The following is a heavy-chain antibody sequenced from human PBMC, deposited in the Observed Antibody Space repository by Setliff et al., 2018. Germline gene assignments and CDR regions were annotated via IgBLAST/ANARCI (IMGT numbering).Heavy chain of an antibody. CDR3: ATDGVQNYNLDY. CDR1: GFTFSTYP. V-gene: IGHV3-30*02. J-gene: IGHJ4*02. CDR2: IRYDGRSE. Sequence: GGSLRLSCAASGFTFSTYPMHWVRQAPGKGLEWVALIRYDGRSEYADSVKGRFSMSRDNSKNTLYLQMNSLRTEDTAVYYCATDGVQNYNLDYWGQGTLVTVSS. D-gene: IGHD1-1*01.